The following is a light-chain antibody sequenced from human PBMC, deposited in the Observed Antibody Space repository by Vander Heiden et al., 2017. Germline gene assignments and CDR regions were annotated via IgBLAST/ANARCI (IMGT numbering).Light chain of an antibody. CDR1: WGLHRNGHSD. J-gene: IGKJ3*01. CDR3: MQDLQTPFT. V-gene: IGKV2-28*01. CDR2: LGS. Sequence: DVVMTHSPLSLRVISGVSAFISCWSSWGLHRNGHSDLQWYLQKPGQPPQLLIYLGSNRASGVPDRFSGSGSGTDFTLKISRVEAEDVGVYYCMQDLQTPFTFGPGTKVDIK.